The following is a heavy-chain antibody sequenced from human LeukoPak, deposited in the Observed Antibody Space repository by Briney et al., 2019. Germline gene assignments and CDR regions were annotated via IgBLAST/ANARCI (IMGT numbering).Heavy chain of an antibody. V-gene: IGHV1-2*02. J-gene: IGHJ3*02. Sequence: GASVKLCRTASGYTLTGYYMHLMREAPGQGLEWMGRINPNTGGTNYAQKFQGRVTMTRDTSISTAYMELSRLGPDDTGVYYCARGVYGSGSYPDIFDIWGQGTMVTVSS. CDR2: INPNTGGT. CDR1: GYTLTGYY. CDR3: ARGVYGSGSYPDIFDI. D-gene: IGHD3-10*01.